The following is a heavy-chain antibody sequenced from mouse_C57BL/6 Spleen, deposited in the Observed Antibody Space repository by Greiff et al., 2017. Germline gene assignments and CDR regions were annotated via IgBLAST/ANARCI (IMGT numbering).Heavy chain of an antibody. J-gene: IGHJ4*01. Sequence: EVKVVESGGGLVQPGGSMKLSCAASGFTFSDAWMDWVRQSPEKGLEWVAEIRNKANNHATYYAESVKGRFTISRDDSKSSVYLQMNSLRAEDTGIYYCTRHYYGTYYYAMDYWGQGTSVTVSS. CDR1: GFTFSDAW. CDR2: IRNKANNHAT. D-gene: IGHD1-1*01. CDR3: TRHYYGTYYYAMDY. V-gene: IGHV6-6*01.